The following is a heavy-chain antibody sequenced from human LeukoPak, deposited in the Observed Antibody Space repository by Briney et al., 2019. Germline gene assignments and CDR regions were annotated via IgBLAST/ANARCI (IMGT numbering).Heavy chain of an antibody. J-gene: IGHJ5*02. D-gene: IGHD2-15*01. V-gene: IGHV1-2*04. CDR3: ARGYCSGGSCHNNWFDP. CDR1: GYTFTGYY. CDR2: INPNSGGT. Sequence: ASVKVSCKASGYTFTGYYMHWVRQAPGQGLEWMGWINPNSGGTNYAQKFQGWVTMTRDTSISTAYMELSRLRSDDTAVYYCARGYCSGGSCHNNWFDPWGQGTLVTVSS.